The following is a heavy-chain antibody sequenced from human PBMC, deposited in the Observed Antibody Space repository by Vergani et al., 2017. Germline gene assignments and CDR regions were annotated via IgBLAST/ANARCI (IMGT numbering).Heavy chain of an antibody. Sequence: QVQLQESGPGLVKPSETLSLTCTVSGGSISSYYWSWIRQPPGKGLEWIGYIYYSGSTYYNPSLKSRVTISVDTSKNQFSLKLSSVTAADTAVYYCARTNLHTMIGTSFDYWGQGTLVTVSS. CDR2: IYYSGST. CDR3: ARTNLHTMIGTSFDY. CDR1: GGSISSYY. J-gene: IGHJ4*02. V-gene: IGHV4-59*06. D-gene: IGHD3-22*01.